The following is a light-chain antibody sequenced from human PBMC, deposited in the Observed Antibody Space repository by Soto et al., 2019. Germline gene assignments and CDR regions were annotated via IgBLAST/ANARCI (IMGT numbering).Light chain of an antibody. CDR1: NSNIGAAYD. CDR2: RNF. J-gene: IGLJ2*01. Sequence: QSVLTQPPSVSGAPGQRVTISCTGNNSNIGAAYDVHWYQQVPGTAPKLLIYRNFNRPSGVADQFSASKSGTSASLVITGLQAEDEADYYCQSQAISLSGLIFGGGTKLTVL. V-gene: IGLV1-40*01. CDR3: QSQAISLSGLI.